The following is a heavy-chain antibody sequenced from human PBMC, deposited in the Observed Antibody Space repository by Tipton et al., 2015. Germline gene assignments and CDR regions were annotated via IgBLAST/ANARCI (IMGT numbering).Heavy chain of an antibody. CDR3: ARDLEHGMDV. CDR2: IYYSGST. CDR1: AYSISSDYY. Sequence: TLSLTCAVSAYSISSDYYWSWIRQPPGKELEWIGYIYYSGSTNYNPSLKSRVSISVDTSKTQFSLKMSSVTAADTAVYFCARDLEHGMDVWGQGTTVTVS. V-gene: IGHV4-61*01. J-gene: IGHJ6*02.